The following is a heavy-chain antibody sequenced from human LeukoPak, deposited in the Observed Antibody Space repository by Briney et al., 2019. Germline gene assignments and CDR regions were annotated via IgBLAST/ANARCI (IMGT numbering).Heavy chain of an antibody. V-gene: IGHV4-30-4*07. CDR3: ARYSNYVSGFDP. CDR2: IHYSGST. Sequence: PSQTLSLTCAVSGGSISSGGYSWSWIRQPPGKGLEWIGYIHYSGSTNYNPSLKSRVTISVDTSKNQFSLKLSSVTAADTAVYYCARYSNYVSGFDPWGRGTLVTVSS. D-gene: IGHD4-11*01. J-gene: IGHJ5*02. CDR1: GGSISSGGYS.